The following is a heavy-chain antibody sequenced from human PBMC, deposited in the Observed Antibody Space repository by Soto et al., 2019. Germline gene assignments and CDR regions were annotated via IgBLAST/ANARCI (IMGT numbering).Heavy chain of an antibody. V-gene: IGHV3-48*02. CDR2: ISSGSSPI. D-gene: IGHD3-3*01. Sequence: PGGSLRLSCAASGFTFSSYNMNWVRQAPGKGLEWLSYISSGSSPIYYADSVKGRFTISRDNAKNSLYLQMSSLRDEDTAVYYCASLTFFGALIEGVDVWGQGTTVTVSS. CDR3: ASLTFFGALIEGVDV. CDR1: GFTFSSYN. J-gene: IGHJ6*02.